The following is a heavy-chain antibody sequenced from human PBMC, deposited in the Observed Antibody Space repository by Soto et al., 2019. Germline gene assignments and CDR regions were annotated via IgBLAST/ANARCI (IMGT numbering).Heavy chain of an antibody. V-gene: IGHV1-69*13. J-gene: IGHJ5*02. CDR2: IIPIFGTA. Sequence: SVKVSCTASGGTFSSYAISWVRQAPEQGLEWMGGIIPIFGTANYAQKFQGRVTITADESTSTAYMELSSLRSEDTAVYYCARSSHHTMVRGVYKPHWFDPWGQGTLVTVSS. CDR1: GGTFSSYA. CDR3: ARSSHHTMVRGVYKPHWFDP. D-gene: IGHD3-10*01.